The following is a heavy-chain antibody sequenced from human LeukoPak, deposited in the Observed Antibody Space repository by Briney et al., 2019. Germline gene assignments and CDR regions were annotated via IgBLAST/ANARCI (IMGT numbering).Heavy chain of an antibody. Sequence: TSETQSLTCTVSGGSISSYYWSWIRQPAGKGLEWIGRIYTSGSTNYNPSLKSRVTMSVDTSKNQFSLKLSSVTAADTAVYYCARDLLETYDFWSGYYTSWFDPWGQGTLVTVSS. CDR3: ARDLLETYDFWSGYYTSWFDP. J-gene: IGHJ5*02. V-gene: IGHV4-4*07. CDR2: IYTSGST. CDR1: GGSISSYY. D-gene: IGHD3-3*01.